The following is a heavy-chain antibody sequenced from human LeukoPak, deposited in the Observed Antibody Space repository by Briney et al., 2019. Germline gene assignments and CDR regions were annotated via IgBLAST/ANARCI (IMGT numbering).Heavy chain of an antibody. Sequence: PGGSLRLSCAASGFTSSSYWMSWVRQAPGKGLEWVANIKQDGSEKYYVDSVKGRFTISRDNAKNSLYLQMNSLRAEDTAVYYCAREGGYCSGGSCYPNGRNYFDYWGQGTLVTVSS. J-gene: IGHJ4*02. V-gene: IGHV3-7*01. D-gene: IGHD2-15*01. CDR2: IKQDGSEK. CDR3: AREGGYCSGGSCYPNGRNYFDY. CDR1: GFTSSSYW.